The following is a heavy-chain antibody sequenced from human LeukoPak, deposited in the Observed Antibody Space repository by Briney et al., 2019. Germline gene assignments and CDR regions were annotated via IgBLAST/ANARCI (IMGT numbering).Heavy chain of an antibody. CDR2: ISGSGYST. J-gene: IGHJ4*02. CDR1: GFTFSNYG. D-gene: IGHD3-9*01. CDR3: AKHIMTGTWSFDS. V-gene: IGHV3-23*01. Sequence: GGSLRLSCAASGFTFSNYGMSWVRRAPEKGLEWVSTISGSGYSTYYADSVKGRFTISRDNSKNTLYLQMSSLRAEDTAVYYCAKHIMTGTWSFDSWGQGTLVTVSS.